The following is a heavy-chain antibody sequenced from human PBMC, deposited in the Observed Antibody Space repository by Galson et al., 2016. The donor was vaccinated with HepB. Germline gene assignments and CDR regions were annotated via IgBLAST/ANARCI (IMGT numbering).Heavy chain of an antibody. CDR2: VAGSGGSK. V-gene: IGHV3-23*01. CDR1: GFTFSDYA. J-gene: IGHJ4*02. Sequence: SLRLSCAASGFTFSDYAMSWVRQAPGKGLEWVSAVAGSGGSKYYARSVRGRFAISRDNSRNALHLQMDHQRVEDTALYYCAKETDYGGNFYFDSWGQGTLVIVSS. D-gene: IGHD4-17*01. CDR3: AKETDYGGNFYFDS.